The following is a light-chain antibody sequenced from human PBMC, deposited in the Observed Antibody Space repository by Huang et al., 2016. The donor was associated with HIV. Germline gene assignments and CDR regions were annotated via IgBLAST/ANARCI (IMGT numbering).Light chain of an antibody. CDR3: QQRSNR. J-gene: IGKJ2*01. Sequence: EIVLTQSPATLSLSPGERSTLSCRASQSVSSYLAWYQQKPGQAHRLLIYDASNRATGIPARFSGSGSGTDFTLTISSLEPEDFAVYYCQQRSNRFGQGTKLEIK. V-gene: IGKV3-11*01. CDR2: DAS. CDR1: QSVSSY.